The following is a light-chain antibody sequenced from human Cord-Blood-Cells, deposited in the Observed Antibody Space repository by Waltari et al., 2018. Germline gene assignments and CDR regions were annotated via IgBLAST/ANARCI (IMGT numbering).Light chain of an antibody. CDR2: EGS. CDR3: CSYAGSSTWV. Sequence: QSALTQPASVSGSPGQSITISGTGTSSYVGSYNLVSWYQQHPGKAPKLMIYEGSKRPSGVSNRFSGSKSGNTASLTTSGLQAEDEADYYCCSYAGSSTWVFGGGTKLTVL. J-gene: IGLJ3*02. V-gene: IGLV2-23*01. CDR1: SSYVGSYNL.